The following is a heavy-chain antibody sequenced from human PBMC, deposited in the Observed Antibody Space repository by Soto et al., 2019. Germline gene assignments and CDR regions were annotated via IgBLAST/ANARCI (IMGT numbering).Heavy chain of an antibody. Sequence: LSLTCTVSGGSISSGDYYWSWIRQPPGKGLEWIGYIYYSGSTYYNPSLKSRVTISVDTSKNQFSLELSSVTAADTAAYYCARGFDFWSGYWGFDPWGQGTLATVSS. CDR2: IYYSGST. V-gene: IGHV4-30-4*01. CDR1: GGSISSGDYY. D-gene: IGHD3-3*01. J-gene: IGHJ5*02. CDR3: ARGFDFWSGYWGFDP.